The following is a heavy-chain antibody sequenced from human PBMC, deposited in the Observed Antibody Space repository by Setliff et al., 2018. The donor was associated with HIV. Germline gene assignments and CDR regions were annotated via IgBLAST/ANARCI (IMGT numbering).Heavy chain of an antibody. D-gene: IGHD4-17*01. V-gene: IGHV3-74*01. CDR3: ARDRSFYGGKVDY. Sequence: HPGGSLRLSCEASGLSSSFAWMHWVRQVPGMGLVWVSRISADGRTTNYADSVKGRFTISRDSSTDTVYVQMNSLRVEDTAVYYCARDRSFYGGKVDYWGQGTLVTVSS. J-gene: IGHJ4*02. CDR2: ISADGRTT. CDR1: GLSSSFAW.